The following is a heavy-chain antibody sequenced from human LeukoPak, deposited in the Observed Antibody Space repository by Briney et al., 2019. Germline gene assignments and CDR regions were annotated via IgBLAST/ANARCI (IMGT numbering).Heavy chain of an antibody. CDR3: AKEGTDYYDSSGYYYYWYFDL. V-gene: IGHV3-48*03. J-gene: IGHJ2*01. Sequence: GGSLRLSCAASGFTFSSYEMNWVRQAPGKGLEWVSYISSSGSTIYYADSVKGRFTISRDNSKNSLYLQMNSLRTEDTALYYCAKEGTDYYDSSGYYYYWYFDLWGRGTLVTVSS. D-gene: IGHD3-22*01. CDR2: ISSSGSTI. CDR1: GFTFSSYE.